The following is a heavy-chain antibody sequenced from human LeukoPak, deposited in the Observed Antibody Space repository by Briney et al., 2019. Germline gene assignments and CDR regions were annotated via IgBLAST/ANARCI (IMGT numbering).Heavy chain of an antibody. D-gene: IGHD5-24*01. CDR2: ISYDGSNK. J-gene: IGHJ4*02. CDR3: ARDGDGYKSYFDY. CDR1: GFTFSSYA. Sequence: PGGSLRLSCAASGFTFSSYAMHWVRQAPGKGLEWVAVISYDGSNKYYADSVKGRFTISRDNSKNTLYLQMNSLRAEDTAVYYCARDGDGYKSYFDYWGQGTLVTVSS. V-gene: IGHV3-30-3*01.